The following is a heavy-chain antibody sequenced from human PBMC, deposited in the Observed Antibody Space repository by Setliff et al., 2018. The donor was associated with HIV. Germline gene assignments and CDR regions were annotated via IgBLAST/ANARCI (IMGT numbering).Heavy chain of an antibody. CDR2: IFTSGSA. CDR1: GDSISSGRYY. CDR3: ARDSPADGGNPGRFQR. Sequence: SETLSLTCTVSGDSISSGRYYWNWIRQPAGKGLDWIGHIFTSGSAFSSGTANYSPSLKSRVTISVDIPKNQFSLKLTSVTAADTAMYFCARDSPADGGNPGRFQRWGQGTLVTVSS. J-gene: IGHJ1*01. D-gene: IGHD2-15*01. V-gene: IGHV4-61*09.